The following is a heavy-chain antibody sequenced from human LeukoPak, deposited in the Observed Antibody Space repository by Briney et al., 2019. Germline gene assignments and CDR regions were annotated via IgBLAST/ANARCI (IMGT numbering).Heavy chain of an antibody. Sequence: ASVKVSCKVSGYTXTELAIHWVRQAPGKGLEWMGGFDPEDVETIYAQKFQGRVTMTEDTYTDTAYMELSSLRSEDTAVYYCATYSGYAAYWGQGTLVSVPS. CDR2: FDPEDVET. D-gene: IGHD5-12*01. V-gene: IGHV1-24*01. CDR1: GYTXTELA. J-gene: IGHJ4*02. CDR3: ATYSGYAAY.